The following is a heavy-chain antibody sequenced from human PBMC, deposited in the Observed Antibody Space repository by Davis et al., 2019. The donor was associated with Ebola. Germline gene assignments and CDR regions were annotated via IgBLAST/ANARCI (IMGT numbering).Heavy chain of an antibody. J-gene: IGHJ6*02. CDR1: GGSISGYY. V-gene: IGHV4-34*01. CDR3: ARETRYCSGDRCTHLYGMGA. Sequence: MPSETLSLTCEVYGGSISGYYWNWIRQTPGKGLEWLGDINQNGLTNYNSSLKSRVTITVDPSKNQFSLRLTSVTAADTAVYHCARETRYCSGDRCTHLYGMGAWGQGTTVTVSS. D-gene: IGHD2-15*01. CDR2: INQNGLT.